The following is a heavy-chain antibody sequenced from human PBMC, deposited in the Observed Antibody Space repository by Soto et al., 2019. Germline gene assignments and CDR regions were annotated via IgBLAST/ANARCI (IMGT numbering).Heavy chain of an antibody. V-gene: IGHV4-39*01. CDR2: IYYSGST. Sequence: PSETLSLTCTVSGGSISSSSYYWGWIRQPPGKGLEWIGSIYYSGSTYYNPSLKSRVTISVDTSKNQFSLKLSSVTAADTAVYYCARHGRGYYGSHGMDVWGQGTTVTVSS. D-gene: IGHD3-10*01. CDR3: ARHGRGYYGSHGMDV. CDR1: GGSISSSSYY. J-gene: IGHJ6*02.